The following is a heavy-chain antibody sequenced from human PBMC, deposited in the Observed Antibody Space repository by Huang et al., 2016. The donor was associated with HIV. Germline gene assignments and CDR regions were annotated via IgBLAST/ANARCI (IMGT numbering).Heavy chain of an antibody. CDR3: AKDRVMGGTSGPFDL. CDR1: GFGFSADG. J-gene: IGHJ5*02. Sequence: KLVESGGGVVQGGGSLTLPCVAFGFGFSADGMHWVRQTAGNGLEWVATISYNGYDKYYKDSLGGRFSISRDNSKKTLNLQMDSLRRDDTAVYFCAKDRVMGGTSGPFDLWGQGSSVTIAP. V-gene: IGHV3-30*18. D-gene: IGHD6-19*01. CDR2: ISYNGYDK.